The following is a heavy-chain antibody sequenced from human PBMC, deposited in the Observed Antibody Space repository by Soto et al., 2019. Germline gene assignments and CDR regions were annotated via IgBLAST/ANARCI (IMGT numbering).Heavy chain of an antibody. Sequence: SETLSLTCAVYGGSFSGYYWSWIRQPPGKGLEWIGEINHSGSTNYNPSLKSRVTKSVDTSKNQFSLKLGSVTAADTAVYYCARGTRQDYIWGSYRPISDAFDIWGQGTMVTVSS. J-gene: IGHJ3*02. D-gene: IGHD3-16*02. CDR1: GGSFSGYY. CDR2: INHSGST. CDR3: ARGTRQDYIWGSYRPISDAFDI. V-gene: IGHV4-34*01.